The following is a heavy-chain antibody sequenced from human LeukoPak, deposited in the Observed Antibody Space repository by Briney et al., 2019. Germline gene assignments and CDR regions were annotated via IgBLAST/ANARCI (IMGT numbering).Heavy chain of an antibody. CDR1: GYSFTSYW. D-gene: IGHD3-22*01. J-gene: IGHJ4*02. V-gene: IGHV5-51*01. CDR2: IYPGDSDT. Sequence: GESLKISCKGSGYSFTSYWIGWVRQLPGKGLEWMGIIYPGDSDTRYSPSFQGRVTISAGKSISTAYLQWSSLKASDTAMYYCARYDSSNGCFDYWGQGTLVTVSS. CDR3: ARYDSSNGCFDY.